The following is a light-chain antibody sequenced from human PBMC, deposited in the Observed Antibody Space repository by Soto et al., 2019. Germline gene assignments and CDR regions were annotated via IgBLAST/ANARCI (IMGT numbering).Light chain of an antibody. Sequence: DIQMTQSPSSLSASVGDRVTITCRASQGISNYLAWYQQKPGKVPKLLIYAASTLQSGVPSRFSGSGSGTDFTLTISSLQPEDVATYYCQKYNSAPPSTFDQGTRLEIK. J-gene: IGKJ5*01. CDR3: QKYNSAPPST. V-gene: IGKV1-27*01. CDR2: AAS. CDR1: QGISNY.